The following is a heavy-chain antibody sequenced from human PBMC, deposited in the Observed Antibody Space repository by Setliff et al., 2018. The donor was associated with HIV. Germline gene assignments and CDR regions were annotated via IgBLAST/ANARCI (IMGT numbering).Heavy chain of an antibody. CDR1: GGSINSYY. V-gene: IGHV4-59*01. D-gene: IGHD4-17*01. J-gene: IGHJ3*01. CDR3: ARVQMAYAAFDV. Sequence: SETLSLTCSVSGGSINSYYWSWIRQPPGKGLEWIGYIYFTGSSDNNPSLKSRVTLSVDTSKHQFSLKLSSVTAADTAVYYCARVQMAYAAFDVWGQGTMVTVSS. CDR2: IYFTGSS.